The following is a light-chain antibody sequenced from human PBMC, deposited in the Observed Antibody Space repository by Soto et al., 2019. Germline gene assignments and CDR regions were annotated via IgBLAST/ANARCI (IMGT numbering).Light chain of an antibody. J-gene: IGKJ5*01. CDR3: QQYNNWPSIT. CDR1: QSVSTS. CDR2: GAF. Sequence: EIVMTQSPPSLSVSPGERATLSCRASQSVSTSFLAWYQQKPGQAPRLLIYGAFSRATGIPDRFSGSGSGTDFSLTISRLQSEDFAVYYCQQYNNWPSITFGQGTRLENK. V-gene: IGKV3D-15*01.